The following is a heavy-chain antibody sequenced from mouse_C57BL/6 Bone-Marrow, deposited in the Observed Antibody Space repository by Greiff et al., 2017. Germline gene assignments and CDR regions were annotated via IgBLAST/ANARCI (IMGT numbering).Heavy chain of an antibody. J-gene: IGHJ2*01. CDR2: IDPSDSYT. CDR3: ARSKDYDQGDWDY. D-gene: IGHD2-4*01. CDR1: GYTFTSYW. Sequence: QVQLQQPGAELVMPGASVKLSCKASGYTFTSYWMHWVKQRPGQGLEWIGEIDPSDSYTNYNQKFKGKSTLTVDKSSSTAYMQLSSLTSEDSAVYYCARSKDYDQGDWDYWGQGTTLTVSS. V-gene: IGHV1-69*01.